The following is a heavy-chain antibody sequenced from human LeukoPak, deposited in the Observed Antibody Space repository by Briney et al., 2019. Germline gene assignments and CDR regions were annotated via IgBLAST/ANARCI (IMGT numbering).Heavy chain of an antibody. CDR1: GGSISSGSYY. J-gene: IGHJ3*02. CDR2: IYTSGST. V-gene: IGHV4-61*02. CDR3: ARDHPERELLGVRAFDI. Sequence: SSETLSLTCTVSGGSISSGSYYWSWIRQPAGKGLEWIGRIYTSGSTNYNPSLKSRVTISVDTSKNQFSLKLSSVTAADTAVYYCARDHPERELLGVRAFDIWGQGTMVTVSS. D-gene: IGHD1-26*01.